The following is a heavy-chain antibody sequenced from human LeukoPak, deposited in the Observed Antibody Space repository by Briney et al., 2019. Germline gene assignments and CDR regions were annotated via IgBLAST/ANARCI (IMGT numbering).Heavy chain of an antibody. CDR2: ISAYNGNT. D-gene: IGHD3-22*01. CDR3: ARDMIPGYYYDSSGYDY. CDR1: GYTFTSYG. J-gene: IGHJ4*02. Sequence: ASVKVSCKASGYTFTSYGISWVRQAPGQGLEWMGWISAYNGNTNYAQKLQGRVTMTTDTSTSTAYMELRSLRSDDTAVYYCARDMIPGYYYDSSGYDYWGQGTLVTVSS. V-gene: IGHV1-18*01.